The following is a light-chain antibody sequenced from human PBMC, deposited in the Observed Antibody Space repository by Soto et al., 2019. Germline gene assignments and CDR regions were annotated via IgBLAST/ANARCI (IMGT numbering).Light chain of an antibody. CDR3: QQRSNSLT. CDR1: QSVSSY. CDR2: DAS. Sequence: IVLTQSPATLSVSPGERATLSCRASQSVSSYLAWYQQRPGQAPRLLIYDASNRATGIPARFSGSGSGTDFTLTISSLEAEDFAVYYCQQRSNSLTFGPGTKVDI. J-gene: IGKJ3*01. V-gene: IGKV3-11*01.